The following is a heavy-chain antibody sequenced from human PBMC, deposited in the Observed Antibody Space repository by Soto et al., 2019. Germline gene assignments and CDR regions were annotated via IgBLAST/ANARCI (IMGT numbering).Heavy chain of an antibody. V-gene: IGHV3-7*03. D-gene: IGHD4-4*01. J-gene: IGHJ6*02. CDR1: GFTFSSYW. Sequence: ESGGGLVQPGGSLRLSCAASGFTFSSYWMSWVRQAPGKGLEWVANIKQDGSEKYYVDSVKGRFTISRDNAKNSLYLQMNSLRAEDTAVYYCARDRGYSNYFYYGMDVWGQGTTVTVSS. CDR3: ARDRGYSNYFYYGMDV. CDR2: IKQDGSEK.